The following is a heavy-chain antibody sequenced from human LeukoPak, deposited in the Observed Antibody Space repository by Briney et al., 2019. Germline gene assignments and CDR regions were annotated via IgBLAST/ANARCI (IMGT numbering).Heavy chain of an antibody. V-gene: IGHV3-30*19. Sequence: GGSLRLSCAASGFTFSSYGMHWVRQAPGKGLEWVAVISYDGSKKYYADPVKGRFTISRDNSKNTLYLQMNSLRAEDTAVYYCARDLLDTYYYGSGSYEGPDYWGQGTLVTVSS. D-gene: IGHD3-10*01. CDR1: GFTFSSYG. J-gene: IGHJ4*02. CDR2: ISYDGSKK. CDR3: ARDLLDTYYYGSGSYEGPDY.